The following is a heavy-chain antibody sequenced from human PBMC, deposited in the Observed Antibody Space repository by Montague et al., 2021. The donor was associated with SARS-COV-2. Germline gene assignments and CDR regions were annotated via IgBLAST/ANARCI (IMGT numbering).Heavy chain of an antibody. J-gene: IGHJ2*01. CDR2: IDWGDDT. Sequence: PALVKPTQTLTLTCTFSGFSVSTSGLCVSWIRQPPGKALEWLALIDWGDDTYYSTSLKTRLAISKDTSKNQVVLTMTDMDPVDTGTYYCARVTEYSSGGGPDWYFDLWGRGTLVTVSS. CDR3: ARVTEYSSGGGPDWYFDL. CDR1: GFSVSTSGLC. V-gene: IGHV2-70*01. D-gene: IGHD6-19*01.